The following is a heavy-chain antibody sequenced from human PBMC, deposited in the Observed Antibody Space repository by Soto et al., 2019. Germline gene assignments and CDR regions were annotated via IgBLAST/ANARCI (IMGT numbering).Heavy chain of an antibody. Sequence: PSETLSLTCVVSGYSISSGYYWAWVRQPPGKELEWIGSIYHSGKTYYKPSLRSRVTVSVDTSKNQFSMKLISVTAADTAVYYCARDKRVTMIGGWFDPWGQGTLVTVSS. CDR2: IYHSGKT. D-gene: IGHD3-22*01. CDR1: GYSISSGYY. J-gene: IGHJ5*02. V-gene: IGHV4-38-2*02. CDR3: ARDKRVTMIGGWFDP.